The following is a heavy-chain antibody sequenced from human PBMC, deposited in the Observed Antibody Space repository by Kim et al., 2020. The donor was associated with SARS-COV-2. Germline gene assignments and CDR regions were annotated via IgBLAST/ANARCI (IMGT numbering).Heavy chain of an antibody. V-gene: IGHV3-30*02. J-gene: IGHJ4*02. CDR3: AKGPVEMATIDFFDY. D-gene: IGHD5-12*01. Sequence: DSVEGLFTISRDNSKNTLYLQMNSLRAEDTAVYYCAKGPVEMATIDFFDYWGQGTLVTVSS.